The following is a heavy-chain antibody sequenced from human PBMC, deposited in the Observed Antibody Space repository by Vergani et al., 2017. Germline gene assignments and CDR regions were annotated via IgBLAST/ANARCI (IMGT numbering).Heavy chain of an antibody. CDR1: GYTFTSYG. J-gene: IGHJ6*02. CDR2: ISAYNGNT. Sequence: QVQLVQSGAEVKKPGSSVKVSCKASGYTFTSYGISWVRQAPGQGLEWMGWISAYNGNTNYAQKLQGRVTMTRDTSISTAYMELSRLRSDDTAVYYCARDEQGVYYYGMDVWGQGTTVTVSS. CDR3: ARDEQGVYYYGMDV. V-gene: IGHV1-18*01. D-gene: IGHD3-16*01.